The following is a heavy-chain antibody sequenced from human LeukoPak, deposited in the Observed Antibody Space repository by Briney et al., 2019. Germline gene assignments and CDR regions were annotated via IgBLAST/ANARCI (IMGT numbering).Heavy chain of an antibody. CDR3: ARTGGYDSSGYSGYYGMDA. D-gene: IGHD3-22*01. CDR2: MNPNSGNT. Sequence: GASVKVSCKASGYTFTSYDINWVRQATGQGLEWMGWMNPNSGNTGYAQKFQGRVTMTRNTSISTAYMELSSLRSEDTAVYYCARTGGYDSSGYSGYYGMDAWGQGTTVTVSS. J-gene: IGHJ6*02. CDR1: GYTFTSYD. V-gene: IGHV1-8*01.